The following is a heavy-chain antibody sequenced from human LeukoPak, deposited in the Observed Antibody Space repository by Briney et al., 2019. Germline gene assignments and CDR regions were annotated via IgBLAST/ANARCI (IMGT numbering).Heavy chain of an antibody. Sequence: NPGGSLRLSCAASGFTFSSYAMHWVRQAPGKGLEWVAVISYDGSNKYYADSVKGRFTISRDNSKNTLYLQMNSLRAEDTAVYYCARTSRRSLDFDYWGQGTLVTVSS. CDR2: ISYDGSNK. J-gene: IGHJ4*02. D-gene: IGHD2-2*01. V-gene: IGHV3-30*14. CDR3: ARTSRRSLDFDY. CDR1: GFTFSSYA.